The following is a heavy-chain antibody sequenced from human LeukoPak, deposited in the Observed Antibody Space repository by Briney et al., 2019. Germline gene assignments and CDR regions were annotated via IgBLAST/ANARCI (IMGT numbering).Heavy chain of an antibody. Sequence: GGSLRLSCVASGFTFSSYGMHWVRQAPGKGLEWVAVISYDGSNKYYADSVKGRFTISRDNSKNTLYLQMNSLRAEDTAVYYCAKDKTSMVRGVMLHWGQGTLVTVSS. CDR2: ISYDGSNK. V-gene: IGHV3-30*18. CDR1: GFTFSSYG. D-gene: IGHD3-10*01. CDR3: AKDKTSMVRGVMLH. J-gene: IGHJ4*02.